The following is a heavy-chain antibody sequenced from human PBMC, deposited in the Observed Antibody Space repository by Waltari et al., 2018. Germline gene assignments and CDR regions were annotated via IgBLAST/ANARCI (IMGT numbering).Heavy chain of an antibody. CDR2: IIPILVIA. V-gene: IGHV1-69*08. CDR1: GGTFSSYT. D-gene: IGHD3-10*01. J-gene: IGHJ4*02. Sequence: QVQLVQSGAEVKKPGSSVKVSCKASGGTFSSYTISWVRQAPGQGLEWMGRIIPILVIAKYAQKFHGRVTITADKSTSTAYMELSSLRSEDTAVYYCAREFRSVYYGSGSPFDYWGQGTLVTVSS. CDR3: AREFRSVYYGSGSPFDY.